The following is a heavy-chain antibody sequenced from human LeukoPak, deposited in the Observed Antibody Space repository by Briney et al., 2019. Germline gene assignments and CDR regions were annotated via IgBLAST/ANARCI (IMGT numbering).Heavy chain of an antibody. J-gene: IGHJ4*02. CDR1: RFTFSSYG. D-gene: IGHD1-26*01. Sequence: PGRPLRLSCAASRFTFSSYGMHWVRQAPGKGLEWVAVISYDGSNKYYADSVKGRFTISRDNSKNTLYLQMNSVRAEDTAVYYCAKSFGELLGALYWGQGTLVTVSS. V-gene: IGHV3-30*18. CDR2: ISYDGSNK. CDR3: AKSFGELLGALY.